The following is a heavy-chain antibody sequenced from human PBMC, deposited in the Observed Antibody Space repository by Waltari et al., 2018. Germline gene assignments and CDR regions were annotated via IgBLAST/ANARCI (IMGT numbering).Heavy chain of an antibody. CDR1: GGSISSYY. CDR2: IYYSGST. J-gene: IGHJ5*02. V-gene: IGHV4-59*01. D-gene: IGHD4-17*01. Sequence: QVQLQESGPGLVKPSETLSLTCTVSGGSISSYYWSWIRQPPGKGLEWIGYIYYSGSTNDNPSLKSRVTISVDTSKNQFSLKLSSVTAADTAVYYCARGNDYRYNWFDPWGQGTLVTVSS. CDR3: ARGNDYRYNWFDP.